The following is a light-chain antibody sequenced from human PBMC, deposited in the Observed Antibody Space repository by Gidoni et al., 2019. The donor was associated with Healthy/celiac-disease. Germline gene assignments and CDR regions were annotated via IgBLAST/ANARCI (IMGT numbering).Light chain of an antibody. Sequence: DVVMTPSPLSLPVTLGQPASISCRSSQSLLSSDGNTYLNWFQQRPGQSPRRLIYKVSNRDSGVPDRCSGSGSGTDFTLKISRVEAEDVGVYYCMQGTHLYTFGQGTKLEIK. J-gene: IGKJ2*01. CDR2: KVS. CDR1: QSLLSSDGNTY. CDR3: MQGTHLYT. V-gene: IGKV2-30*01.